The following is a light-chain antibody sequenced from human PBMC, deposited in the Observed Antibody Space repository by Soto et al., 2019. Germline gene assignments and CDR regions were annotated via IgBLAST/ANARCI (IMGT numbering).Light chain of an antibody. J-gene: IGKJ4*01. CDR2: GAS. Sequence: DIQMTQSPSSLSASIGDRITITCXAXXXXXXXXNWYQQKPGKAPSLLIYGASTLQSGVPSRFXXXXSXTXXXXXXXXXXPXDFATYYCQXTFITPPLTFGGGTKVEIK. CDR3: QXTFITPPLT. V-gene: IGKV1-39*01. CDR1: XXXXXX.